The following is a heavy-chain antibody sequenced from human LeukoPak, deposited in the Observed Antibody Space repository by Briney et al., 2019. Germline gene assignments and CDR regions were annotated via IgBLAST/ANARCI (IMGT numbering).Heavy chain of an antibody. CDR3: ARDRATRTTEAPSMDV. V-gene: IGHV3-7*01. Sequence: GGSLRLSCAASGFTFSSYWMSWVRQAPGKGLEWVANIKQDGSEKYYVDSVKGRFTISRGNAKNSLYLQMNSLRAEDTAVYYCARDRATRTTEAPSMDVWGQGTTVTVYS. J-gene: IGHJ6*02. D-gene: IGHD2-15*01. CDR2: IKQDGSEK. CDR1: GFTFSSYW.